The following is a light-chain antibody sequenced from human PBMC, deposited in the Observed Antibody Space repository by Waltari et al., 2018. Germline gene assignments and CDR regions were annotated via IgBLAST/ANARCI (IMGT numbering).Light chain of an antibody. CDR1: RSDVGGYNY. J-gene: IGLJ3*02. Sequence: QSALPQPASVSGSPGQSITISCTRTRSDVGGYNYVSWYQQHPGKAPKLMIYEVSNRPSGVSNRFSGSKSGNTASLTISGLQAEDEADYYCSSYTSSSSRVFGGGTKLTVL. CDR3: SSYTSSSSRV. V-gene: IGLV2-14*01. CDR2: EVS.